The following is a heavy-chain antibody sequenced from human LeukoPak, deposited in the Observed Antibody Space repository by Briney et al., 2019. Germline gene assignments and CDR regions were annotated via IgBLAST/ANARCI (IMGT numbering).Heavy chain of an antibody. Sequence: PGGSLRLSRAASGFTFDDYAMHWVRQAPGKGLEWVSGISWNSGSIGYADSVKGRFTISRDNAKNSLYLQMNSLRAEDTALYYCAKDGEYSGYGYFDYWGQGTLVTVSS. J-gene: IGHJ4*02. D-gene: IGHD5-12*01. CDR1: GFTFDDYA. V-gene: IGHV3-9*01. CDR2: ISWNSGSI. CDR3: AKDGEYSGYGYFDY.